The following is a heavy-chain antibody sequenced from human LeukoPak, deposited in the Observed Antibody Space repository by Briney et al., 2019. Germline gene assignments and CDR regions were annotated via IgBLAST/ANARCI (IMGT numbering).Heavy chain of an antibody. Sequence: GGSLRLSCEASGFTFSSNYMSWFRQAPGKGLEWVSVIYSGGSTYYADSVKGRFTNSRDNSKNTLYLQMNSLRAEDTAVYYCARDQYYDFWSGYYPRYYFDYWGQGTLVTVSS. CDR1: GFTFSSNY. CDR3: ARDQYYDFWSGYYPRYYFDY. CDR2: IYSGGST. V-gene: IGHV3-53*01. J-gene: IGHJ4*02. D-gene: IGHD3-3*01.